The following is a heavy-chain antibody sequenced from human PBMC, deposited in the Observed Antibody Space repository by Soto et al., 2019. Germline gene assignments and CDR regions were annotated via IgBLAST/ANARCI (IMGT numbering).Heavy chain of an antibody. D-gene: IGHD4-17*01. J-gene: IGHJ3*02. CDR2: IIPIFGTA. CDR3: ASLAYGDSGGWDFDI. V-gene: IGHV1-69*13. Sequence: ASVKVSCKASGGTFSSYAISWVRQAPGQGLEWMGGIIPIFGTANYAQKFQGRVTITADESTSTAYMELSSLRSEDTAVYYCASLAYGDSGGWDFDIWGQGTMVTVSS. CDR1: GGTFSSYA.